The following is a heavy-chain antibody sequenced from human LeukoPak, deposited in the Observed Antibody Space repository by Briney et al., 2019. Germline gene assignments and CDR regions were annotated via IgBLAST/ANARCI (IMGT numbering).Heavy chain of an antibody. CDR3: ARDAYNGSYGGFDY. CDR2: IRYDGSKQ. V-gene: IGHV3-30*02. J-gene: IGHJ4*02. CDR1: GFTVSSYG. D-gene: IGHD1-26*01. Sequence: GGSLRLSCAASGFTVSSYGMHWVRQAPGKGLEWVAFIRYDGSKQYYVDSVKGRFTISRDSSKNTLYLQMNSLRAEDTAVYYCARDAYNGSYGGFDYWGQGTLVTVSS.